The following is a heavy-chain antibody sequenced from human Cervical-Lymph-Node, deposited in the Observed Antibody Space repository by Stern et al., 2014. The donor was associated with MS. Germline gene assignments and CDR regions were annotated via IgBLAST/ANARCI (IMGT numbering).Heavy chain of an antibody. J-gene: IGHJ6*02. CDR2: IKHDGSEK. V-gene: IGHV3-7*01. D-gene: IGHD1-20*01. CDR1: GFTFSSYW. CDR3: ARQLGYNWNDLYYYYGMDV. Sequence: VQLVESGGGLVQPGGSLRLSCAASGFTFSSYWMSWVRQAPGKGLEWEANIKHDGSEKYYVDSVKRRFTISRDNAKNSLYLQMNSLRAEDTAVYYCARQLGYNWNDLYYYYGMDVWGQGTTVTVSS.